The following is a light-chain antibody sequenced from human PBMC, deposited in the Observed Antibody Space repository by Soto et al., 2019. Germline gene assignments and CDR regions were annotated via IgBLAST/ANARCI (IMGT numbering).Light chain of an antibody. Sequence: EIVLTQSPGTLSLSPGERATLSCWTSQSVSSSYVAWYQQKPDQAPRLLIYAASSRATGIPDRFSGSGSGTEVILTISRMEPEDFAVYYCQQYYSSPYTFGQGTELEI. CDR3: QQYYSSPYT. J-gene: IGKJ2*01. CDR1: QSVSSSY. CDR2: AAS. V-gene: IGKV3-20*01.